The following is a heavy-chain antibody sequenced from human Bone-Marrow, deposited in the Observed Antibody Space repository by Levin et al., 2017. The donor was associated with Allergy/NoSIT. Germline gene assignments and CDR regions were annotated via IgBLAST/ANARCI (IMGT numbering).Heavy chain of an antibody. CDR1: GYTFTASF. Sequence: PGGSLRLSCKASGYTFTASFIHWVRQDPQHGLEWMGRIDPNNGGTIYAYNHRARFTMTRDTSITTAYLELRSLRSDDTAVYYCAIRLEPMINFTTAGDYWGQGTLVTVSS. J-gene: IGHJ4*02. CDR2: IDPNNGGT. CDR3: AIRLEPMINFTTAGDY. V-gene: IGHV1-2*06. D-gene: IGHD3-16*01.